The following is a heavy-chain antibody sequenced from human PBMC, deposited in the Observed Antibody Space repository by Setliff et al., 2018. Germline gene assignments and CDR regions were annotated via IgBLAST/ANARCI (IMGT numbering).Heavy chain of an antibody. V-gene: IGHV4-4*07. CDR1: GGSISGHY. J-gene: IGHJ3*02. Sequence: SETLSLTCTVSGGSISGHYWTWIRQPAGKGLEWIGRMYGNSNYNPSLKSRVTMSIDTSKNKFSLKLSSVTAADTAVYYCARGPGAATGEGVDIWGQGTMVTVSS. D-gene: IGHD7-27*01. CDR3: ARGPGAATGEGVDI. CDR2: MYGNS.